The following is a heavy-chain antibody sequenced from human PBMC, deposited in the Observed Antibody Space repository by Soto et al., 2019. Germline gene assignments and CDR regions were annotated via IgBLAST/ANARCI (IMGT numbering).Heavy chain of an antibody. J-gene: IGHJ4*02. V-gene: IGHV2-5*02. Sequence: QITLKESGPTLVKHTQTLTLTCTFSGFSLSTSGVGVGWIRQPPGKALEWLALIYWDDDKRYSPSLNNRLTITKDTSKNQVVLTMTNMDPVDTATYYCAHSVQDSSSWTGFDYWGQGTLVTVSS. CDR3: AHSVQDSSSWTGFDY. CDR2: IYWDDDK. CDR1: GFSLSTSGVG. D-gene: IGHD6-13*01.